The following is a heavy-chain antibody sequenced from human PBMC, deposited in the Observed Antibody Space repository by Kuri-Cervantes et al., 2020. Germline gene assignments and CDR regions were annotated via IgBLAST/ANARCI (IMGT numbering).Heavy chain of an antibody. CDR3: AREGVVGTSRNFFDS. V-gene: IGHV4-34*01. Sequence: LSCAVYGGSFSGYYWSWIRQPPGKGLEWIGETHHSGGTNYNPSLKSRVTISADTSKNQVSLNLRSVTAADTAVYYCAREGVVGTSRNFFDSWGQGTLVTVSS. CDR1: GGSFSGYY. D-gene: IGHD1-26*01. CDR2: THHSGGT. J-gene: IGHJ4*02.